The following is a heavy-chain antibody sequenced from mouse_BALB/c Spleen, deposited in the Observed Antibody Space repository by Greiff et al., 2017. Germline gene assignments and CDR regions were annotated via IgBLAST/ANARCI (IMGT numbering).Heavy chain of an antibody. V-gene: IGHV1-69*02. CDR3: TRWGYDYDVGVWFAY. CDR1: GYTFTSYW. D-gene: IGHD2-4*01. Sequence: QVQLQQPGAELVRPGASVKLSCKASGYTFTSYWINWVKQRPGQGLEWIGNIYPSDSYTNYNQKFKDKATLTVDKSSSTAYMQLSSPTSEDSAVYYCTRWGYDYDVGVWFAYWGQGTLVTVSA. J-gene: IGHJ3*01. CDR2: IYPSDSYT.